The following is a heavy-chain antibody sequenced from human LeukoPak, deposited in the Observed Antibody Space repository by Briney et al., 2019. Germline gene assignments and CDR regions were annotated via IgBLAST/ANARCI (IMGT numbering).Heavy chain of an antibody. J-gene: IGHJ4*02. CDR2: INQGENEK. V-gene: IGHV3-7*03. CDR3: ARERDGRYFDY. Sequence: PGGSLRLSCAASGFTFSNYWMAWARQAPGKGLEWVANINQGENEKYYVDSARGRFTISRDNTNSSVNLQMNSLRAEDTAVYYCARERDGRYFDYWGQGILVTVSS. CDR1: GFTFSNYW.